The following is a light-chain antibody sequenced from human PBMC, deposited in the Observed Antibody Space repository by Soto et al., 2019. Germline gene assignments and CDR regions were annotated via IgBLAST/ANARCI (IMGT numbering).Light chain of an antibody. CDR3: LSGHSRP. CDR1: QGLSTY. J-gene: IGKJ4*01. CDR2: AAS. V-gene: IGKV1-12*02. Sequence: DIQMTQSPTSVSASVGDRVTITCRASQGLSTYLAWYQQKPGKAPKLLIYAASNLQSGVPSRFSGSGSGTDFTLTLSSLQAEDFATYYCLSGHSRPFGGGTKVEIK.